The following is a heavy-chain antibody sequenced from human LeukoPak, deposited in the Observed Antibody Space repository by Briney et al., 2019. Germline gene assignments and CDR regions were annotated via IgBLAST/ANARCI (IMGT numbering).Heavy chain of an antibody. CDR3: ARDLHYAFDI. V-gene: IGHV3-48*01. J-gene: IGHJ3*02. Sequence: GGSLRLSCAASGFTFSSYSMNWVRQAPGKRLEWVSYVGAIGSSTISYADSVMGRFTISRDNAKNSVFLQMNSLRAEDTAVYYCARDLHYAFDIWGQGTMATVSS. CDR1: GFTFSSYS. CDR2: VGAIGSSTI.